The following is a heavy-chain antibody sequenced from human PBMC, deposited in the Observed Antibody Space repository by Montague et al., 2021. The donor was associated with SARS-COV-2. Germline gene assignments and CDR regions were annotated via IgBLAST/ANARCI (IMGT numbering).Heavy chain of an antibody. Sequence: SETLSLTCAVHGGSFSGYYWSWIRQPPGKGLEWIGEINHSGSTNYNPSLKSRVTISVDTSKNQFSLKLSSVTAPDTAVYYCARGAPTISMIVVVITGAGWYFDLWGRGTLVTVSS. CDR2: INHSGST. J-gene: IGHJ2*01. D-gene: IGHD3-22*01. CDR1: GGSFSGYY. CDR3: ARGAPTISMIVVVITGAGWYFDL. V-gene: IGHV4-34*01.